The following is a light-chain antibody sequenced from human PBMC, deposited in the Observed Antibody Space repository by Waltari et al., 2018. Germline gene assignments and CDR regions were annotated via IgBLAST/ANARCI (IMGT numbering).Light chain of an antibody. Sequence: DIVMTQSPDSLAVSLGERATINCKSSQRVLYSSNNLNYLAWYQQKSGRPPKLLISWASTRESGVPDRFSGSGSGTDFTLTINNLQAEDVAVYYCQQYYSTPSRFTFGPGTKVEI. CDR2: WAS. V-gene: IGKV4-1*01. CDR3: QQYYSTPSRFT. J-gene: IGKJ3*01. CDR1: QRVLYSSNNLNY.